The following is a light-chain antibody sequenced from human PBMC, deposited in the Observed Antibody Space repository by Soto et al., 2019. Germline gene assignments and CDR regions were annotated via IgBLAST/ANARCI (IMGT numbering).Light chain of an antibody. CDR2: GAS. Sequence: EIVLTQAPGTLALSPGERASLSWRASQSVSNSYLAWYKQKPGQAPRLLIYGASSRPTGIPDRFSGSGSGTDFTLTISRLEPEDFAVYYCQQYGSSSTFGQGTRLEIK. CDR3: QQYGSSST. V-gene: IGKV3-20*01. CDR1: QSVSNSY. J-gene: IGKJ5*01.